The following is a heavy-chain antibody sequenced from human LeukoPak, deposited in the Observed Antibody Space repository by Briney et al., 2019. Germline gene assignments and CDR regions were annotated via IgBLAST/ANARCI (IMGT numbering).Heavy chain of an antibody. J-gene: IGHJ3*01. CDR1: GFTLSYYS. CDR2: ISTTSSYI. D-gene: IGHD3-22*01. Sequence: GGSLRLSCAASGFTLSYYSMNWVRQAPGKGLEWVSYISTTSSYIYYADSVKGRFTISRDNARNSLYLQMNSLRAEHTAVYYCARERAHMVVVISDAFDLWGQGTMVTVSS. V-gene: IGHV3-21*01. CDR3: ARERAHMVVVISDAFDL.